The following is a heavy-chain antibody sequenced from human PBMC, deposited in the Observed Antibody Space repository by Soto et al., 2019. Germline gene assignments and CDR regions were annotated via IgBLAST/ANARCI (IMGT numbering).Heavy chain of an antibody. J-gene: IGHJ1*01. CDR3: ARDSSSSSAEYFQH. V-gene: IGHV3-48*03. CDR1: GFTFSSYE. D-gene: IGHD6-6*01. CDR2: ISSSGSTI. Sequence: GGSLRLSCAASGFTFSSYEMNWVRQAPGKGLEWVSYISSSGSTIYYADSVKGRFTISRDNAKNSLYLQMNSLRAEDKAVYYCARDSSSSSAEYFQHWGQGTLVTVSS.